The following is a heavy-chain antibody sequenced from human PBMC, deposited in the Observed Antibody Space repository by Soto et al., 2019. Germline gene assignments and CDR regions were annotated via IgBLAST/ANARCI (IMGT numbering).Heavy chain of an antibody. J-gene: IGHJ5*02. CDR3: ARVNTIFGVVHNWFDP. CDR1: GGSISSYY. V-gene: IGHV4-4*07. D-gene: IGHD3-3*01. CDR2: IYTSGST. Sequence: KASETLSLTCTVSGGSISSYYWSWIRQPAGKGLEWIGRIYTSGSTNYNPSLKSRVTMSVDTSKNQFSLKLSSVTAADTAVYYCARVNTIFGVVHNWFDPWGQGTLVTVSS.